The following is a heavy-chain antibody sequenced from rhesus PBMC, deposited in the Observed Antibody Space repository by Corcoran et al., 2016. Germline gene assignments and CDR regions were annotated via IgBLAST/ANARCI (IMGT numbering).Heavy chain of an antibody. CDR1: GFTFSGYG. CDR3: TRFDY. J-gene: IGHJ4*01. V-gene: IGHV3-54*02. CDR2: ISSDGREK. Sequence: EVQLVESGGGLVQPGGSLRRSCAASGFTFSGYGVHGVRQAPGKGLEWVAVISSDGREKYPADSVKERITISRDNSKKTLSLQMNNLKLEDTAVYYCTRFDYWGQGVVVTVSS.